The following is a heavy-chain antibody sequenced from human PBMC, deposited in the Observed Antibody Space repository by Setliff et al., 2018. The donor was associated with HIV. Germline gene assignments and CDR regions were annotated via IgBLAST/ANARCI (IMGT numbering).Heavy chain of an antibody. Sequence: LSLTCVVSGGSLSGDHWWSWVRQPPGKGLECIGDIFQSGSINYSPFLKSRLSISIDQSKNQFSLRLTSVTAADTAIYYCARRPTGIYSGDPNWYFDLCGRGTLVTVSS. CDR3: ARRPTGIYSGDPNWYFDL. CDR1: GGSLSGDHW. D-gene: IGHD1-26*01. V-gene: IGHV4-4*02. CDR2: IFQSGSI. J-gene: IGHJ2*01.